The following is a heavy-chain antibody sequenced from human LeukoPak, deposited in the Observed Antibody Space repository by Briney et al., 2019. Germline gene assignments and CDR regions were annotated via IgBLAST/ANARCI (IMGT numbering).Heavy chain of an antibody. Sequence: SETLSLTCTVSGGSLTRSDFYWVWIRQPPGKGLEWIGSIYYSGSTFYYPSLKSRVTISVDTSKNQFSLNLTSVTASDTAVYHCARLGGYSFWYLDLWGRGALVTVSS. J-gene: IGHJ2*01. CDR1: GGSLTRSDFY. CDR2: IYYSGST. V-gene: IGHV4-39*01. D-gene: IGHD5-18*01. CDR3: ARLGGYSFWYLDL.